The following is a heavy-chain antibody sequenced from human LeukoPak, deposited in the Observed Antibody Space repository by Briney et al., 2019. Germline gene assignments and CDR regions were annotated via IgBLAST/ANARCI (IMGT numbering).Heavy chain of an antibody. CDR3: ASTRMGSGWFDY. V-gene: IGHV4-59*01. D-gene: IGHD6-19*01. Sequence: SETLSLTCTVSGGSISSYYWSWIRQPPGKGLEWIGYIYYSGSTNYNPSLKSRVTISVDTSKNQFSLKLSSVTAADTAVYYCASTRMGSGWFDYWGQGTLVTVSS. J-gene: IGHJ4*02. CDR1: GGSISSYY. CDR2: IYYSGST.